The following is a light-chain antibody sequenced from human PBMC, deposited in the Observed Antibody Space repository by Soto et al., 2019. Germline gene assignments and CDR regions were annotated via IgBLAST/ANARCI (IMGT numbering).Light chain of an antibody. J-gene: IGLJ2*01. CDR1: SSDVGGYNY. V-gene: IGLV2-14*01. Sequence: QSVLTQPASVSGSPGQSITISCTGTSSDVGGYNYVSWYQHHPGKAPKLMIYEVNNRPSGVSNRFSGSKSGNTASLTISGLQAEDEADYYCCSYTSSNSVVFGGGTKLTVL. CDR3: CSYTSSNSVV. CDR2: EVN.